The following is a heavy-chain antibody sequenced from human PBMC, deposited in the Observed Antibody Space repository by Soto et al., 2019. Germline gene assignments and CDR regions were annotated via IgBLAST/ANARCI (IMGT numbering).Heavy chain of an antibody. CDR2: IKQDGSEK. J-gene: IGHJ4*02. CDR3: ARDFTTYYYDSSGYSDY. Sequence: PGGSLRLSCAASGFTFSSYWMSWVRQAPGKGLEWVANIKQDGSEKYYVDSVKGRFTISRDNAKNSLYLQMNSLRAEDTAVYYCARDFTTYYYDSSGYSDYWGQGTLVTVSS. CDR1: GFTFSSYW. V-gene: IGHV3-7*04. D-gene: IGHD3-22*01.